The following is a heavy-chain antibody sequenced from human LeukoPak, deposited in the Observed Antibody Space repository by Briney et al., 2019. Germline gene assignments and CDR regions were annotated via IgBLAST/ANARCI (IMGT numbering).Heavy chain of an antibody. Sequence: SENLSLNCTVSGASISNYYWTWIRQPPGKGLEWIGYIYYSGSTNYRPSLKSRVTISVDTSKNQVSLRLRSVTAADTAVYYCARGLRNRSSGTRFDVFDIWGQGTMVTVSS. CDR2: IYYSGST. J-gene: IGHJ3*02. CDR1: GASISNYY. D-gene: IGHD6-6*01. CDR3: ARGLRNRSSGTRFDVFDI. V-gene: IGHV4-59*01.